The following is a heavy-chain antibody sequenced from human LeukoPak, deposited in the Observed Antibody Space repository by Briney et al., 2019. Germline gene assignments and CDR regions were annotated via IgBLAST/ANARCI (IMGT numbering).Heavy chain of an antibody. D-gene: IGHD3-10*01. J-gene: IGHJ5*02. CDR1: GGSFSGYY. CDR2: INHSGST. CDR3: ARDVLLWFGERKFDP. Sequence: SETLSLTCAVYGGSFSGYYWSWIRQPPGKGLEWIGEINHSGSTNYNPSLKSRVTISVDTSKNQFSLKLSSVTAADTAVCYCARDVLLWFGERKFDPWGQGTLVTVSS. V-gene: IGHV4-34*01.